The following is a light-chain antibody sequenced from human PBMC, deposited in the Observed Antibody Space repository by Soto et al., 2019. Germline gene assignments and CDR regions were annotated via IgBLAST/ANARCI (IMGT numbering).Light chain of an antibody. J-gene: IGLJ2*01. CDR1: SSDVVTYKY. CDR2: EVS. V-gene: IGLV2-14*01. CDR3: CSYAGSTTRVV. Sequence: QSALTQPASVSGSPGQSIAISCTGTSSDVVTYKYVSWYQQHPGKAPKLMIYEVSIRPSGVSDRFSGSKSGNTASLTISGLRTEDEAYYYCCSYAGSTTRVVFGGGTKLTVL.